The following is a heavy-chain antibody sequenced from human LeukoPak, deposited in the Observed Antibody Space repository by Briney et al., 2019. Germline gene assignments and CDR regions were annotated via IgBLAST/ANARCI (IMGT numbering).Heavy chain of an antibody. Sequence: PSETLTLTCTVSGDSISTSIYFWGWIRQPLGKGLEWIASIFYGGSTYYNPSLKSRVTMSVDTSKNHFSLKLTSVTATDTALYYCARHRSPSRYSYASGGFYYTDYWGQGTLVTVSS. V-gene: IGHV4-39*01. J-gene: IGHJ4*02. CDR3: ARHRSPSRYSYASGGFYYTDY. D-gene: IGHD3-22*01. CDR1: GDSISTSIYF. CDR2: IFYGGST.